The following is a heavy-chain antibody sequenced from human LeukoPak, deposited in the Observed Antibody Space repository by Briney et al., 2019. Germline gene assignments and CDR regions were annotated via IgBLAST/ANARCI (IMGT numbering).Heavy chain of an antibody. D-gene: IGHD3-10*01. V-gene: IGHV3-30*18. CDR1: GFTFSSYG. Sequence: GGSLRLSCAASGFTFSSYGMHWVRQAPGKGLEWVAVISYDGSNKYYADSVKGRFTISRDNAKNSLYLHMNSLRAEDTAVYYCAKAGPGFGFDYWGQGTLVTVSS. CDR2: ISYDGSNK. CDR3: AKAGPGFGFDY. J-gene: IGHJ4*02.